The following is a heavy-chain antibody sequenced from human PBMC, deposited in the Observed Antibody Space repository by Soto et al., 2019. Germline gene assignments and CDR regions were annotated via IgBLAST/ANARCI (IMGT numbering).Heavy chain of an antibody. CDR3: AKGARRTGPFDY. V-gene: IGHV3-30*18. J-gene: IGHJ4*02. CDR2: ISYDGSNK. CDR1: GFTFSSYG. Sequence: WGSLRLSCAASGFTFSSYGIHFCRQAPGKGLEWVAVISYDGSNKYYADSVKGRFTISRDNSKNTLYLQMNSLRAEDTAVYYCAKGARRTGPFDYWGQGTLVTVSS.